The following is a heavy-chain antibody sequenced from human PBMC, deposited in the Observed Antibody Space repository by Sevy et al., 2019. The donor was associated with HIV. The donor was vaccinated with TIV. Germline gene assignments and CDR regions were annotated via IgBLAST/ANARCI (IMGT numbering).Heavy chain of an antibody. J-gene: IGHJ2*01. CDR1: GFTFSSYA. CDR3: ASQVPFRDWYFDL. CDR2: ISYDGSNK. V-gene: IGHV3-30-3*01. Sequence: GGSLRLSCAASGFTFSSYAMHWVRQAPGKGLEWVAVISYDGSNKYYADSVKGRFTISRANSKNTLYLQMNSLRAEDTAVYYCASQVPFRDWYFDLWGRGTLVTVSS.